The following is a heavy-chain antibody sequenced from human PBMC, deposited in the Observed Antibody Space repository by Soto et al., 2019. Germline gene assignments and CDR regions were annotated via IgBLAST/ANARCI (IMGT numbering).Heavy chain of an antibody. CDR1: GFPFSTSS. CDR2: IGSGSGST. D-gene: IGHD3-10*01. V-gene: IGHV3-48*01. Sequence: EVQVLESGGGLVQPGGSLRLSCAVSGFPFSTSSMNWVRQSPGKGLEWVSYIGSGSGSTYYADSVKGRFTISRDYAKNSLYLQMDSLRAEDTAVYYCAKGLWGSNHYDLESYYSRAAYWGQGTRVTVSS. CDR3: AKGLWGSNHYDLESYYSRAAY. J-gene: IGHJ4*02.